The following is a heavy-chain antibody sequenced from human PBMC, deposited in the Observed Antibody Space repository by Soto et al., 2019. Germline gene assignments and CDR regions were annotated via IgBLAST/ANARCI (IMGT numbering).Heavy chain of an antibody. V-gene: IGHV1-2*02. Sequence: GASVKVSCKASGYTFTDYFIHWARQAPGQGFEWMGGINPNSRGTIYAPKFQGRVTITRDTSNSRAYMELGGLRSDDTAVFYCARVTMKAGNWFESLGQGTRGIV. CDR1: GYTFTDYF. D-gene: IGHD3-3*01. CDR3: ARVTMKAGNWFES. J-gene: IGHJ5*01. CDR2: INPNSRGT.